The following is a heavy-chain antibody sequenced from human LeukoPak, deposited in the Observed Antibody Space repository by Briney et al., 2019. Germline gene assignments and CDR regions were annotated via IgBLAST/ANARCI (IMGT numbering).Heavy chain of an antibody. V-gene: IGHV3-23*01. Sequence: GGSLRLSCAASGFTFSSYAMSWVRQAPGKGLEWVSAISGSGGSTYYADSVKGRFTISRDNSKNTLYLQMNSLRAEGTAVYYCAKDSGSGSSSWYFDYWGQGTLVTVSS. CDR3: AKDSGSGSSSWYFDY. D-gene: IGHD6-13*01. J-gene: IGHJ4*02. CDR2: ISGSGGST. CDR1: GFTFSSYA.